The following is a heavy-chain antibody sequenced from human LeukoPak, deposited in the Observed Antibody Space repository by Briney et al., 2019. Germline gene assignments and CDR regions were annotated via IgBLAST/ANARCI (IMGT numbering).Heavy chain of an antibody. J-gene: IGHJ5*02. CDR1: GFTFNDYT. CDR2: ISWDGGGT. V-gene: IGHV3-43*01. Sequence: GGSLRLSCAASGFTFNDYTMHWVRQVPGKGLEWVSLISWDGGGTYYVDSVKGRFTISRDNSKNSLYLQMNSLRAEDTAVYYCAKSIVVVPDNWFDPWGQGTLVTVSS. CDR3: AKSIVVVPDNWFDP. D-gene: IGHD2-2*01.